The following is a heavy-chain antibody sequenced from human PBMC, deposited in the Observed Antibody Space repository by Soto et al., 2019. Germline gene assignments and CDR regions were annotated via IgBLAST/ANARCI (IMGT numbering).Heavy chain of an antibody. CDR1: GGSFSGYY. Sequence: SETLSLTCAVYGGSFSGYYWSWIRQPPGKGLEWIGEINHSGSTNYNPSLKSRVTISVDTSKNQFSLKLSSVTAADTAVYYCARHPLNSNYIGYYYYYYMDVWGKGTTVTVSS. V-gene: IGHV4-34*01. CDR3: ARHPLNSNYIGYYYYYYMDV. CDR2: INHSGST. D-gene: IGHD4-4*01. J-gene: IGHJ6*03.